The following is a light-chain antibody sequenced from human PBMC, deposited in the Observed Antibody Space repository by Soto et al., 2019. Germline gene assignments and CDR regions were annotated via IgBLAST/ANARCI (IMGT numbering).Light chain of an antibody. Sequence: EIVLTQSPGTLSLSPGERATLSCRASQSVSSNYLAWYQQKPGQAPRFLIYGASSRATGVPDRFSGSGSGTEFTLTISSLQSEDFAVYYCQQYNNWPLTFGQGTRLEIK. V-gene: IGKV3D-15*01. CDR1: QSVSSN. J-gene: IGKJ5*01. CDR3: QQYNNWPLT. CDR2: GAS.